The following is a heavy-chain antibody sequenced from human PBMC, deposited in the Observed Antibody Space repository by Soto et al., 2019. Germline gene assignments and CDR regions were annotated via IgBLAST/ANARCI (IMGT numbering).Heavy chain of an antibody. J-gene: IGHJ6*02. Sequence: GASVKVSCKASVGTFSSYAISWVRQATGQGLEWMGGIIPISGTANYAQKFQGRVTITADESTSTAYMELSSLRSEDTAVYYCARSQGSSTSLEIYYYYYYGMDVWGQGTTVTVSS. CDR3: ARSQGSSTSLEIYYYYYYGMDV. CDR2: IIPISGTA. CDR1: VGTFSSYA. D-gene: IGHD2-2*01. V-gene: IGHV1-69*13.